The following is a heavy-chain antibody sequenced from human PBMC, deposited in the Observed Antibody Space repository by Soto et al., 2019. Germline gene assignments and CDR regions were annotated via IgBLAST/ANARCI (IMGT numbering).Heavy chain of an antibody. J-gene: IGHJ6*02. CDR3: ARDRDIVVVPAAISNYYYGMDV. Sequence: QVQLVQSGAEVKKPGASVKVSCKASGYTFTSYGISWVRQAPGQGLEWMGWISAYNGNTNYAQKLQGRVTMTTDTSTRPAYMELRSLRSDDTAVYYWARDRDIVVVPAAISNYYYGMDVWGQGTTVTVSS. D-gene: IGHD2-2*02. CDR2: ISAYNGNT. V-gene: IGHV1-18*04. CDR1: GYTFTSYG.